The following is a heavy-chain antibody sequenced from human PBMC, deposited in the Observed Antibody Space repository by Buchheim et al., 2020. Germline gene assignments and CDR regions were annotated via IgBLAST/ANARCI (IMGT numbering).Heavy chain of an antibody. CDR2: ISYDGSNK. D-gene: IGHD3-10*01. CDR1: GFTFSSYG. V-gene: IGHV3-30*18. J-gene: IGHJ4*02. CDR3: AKDRGLTMVRGAHQTNDY. Sequence: QVQLVESGGGVVQPGRSLRLSCAASGFTFSSYGMHWVRQAPGKGLEWVAVISYDGSNKYYADSVKGRFTISRDNSKNTLYLQMNSLRAEDTAVYYCAKDRGLTMVRGAHQTNDYWGQGTL.